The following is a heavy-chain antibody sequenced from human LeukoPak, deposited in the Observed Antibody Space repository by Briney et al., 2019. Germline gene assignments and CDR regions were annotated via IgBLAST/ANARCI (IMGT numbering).Heavy chain of an antibody. CDR3: AKDHWQDYYDSSGYSQPLDY. CDR2: ISYDGSNK. V-gene: IGHV3-30*18. D-gene: IGHD3-22*01. CDR1: GFTFSSYG. J-gene: IGHJ4*02. Sequence: PGGSLRLSCAASGFTFSSYGMHWVRQAPGKGLEWVAVISYDGSNKYYADSVKGRFTISRDNSKNTLYLQMNSLRAEDTAVYYCAKDHWQDYYDSSGYSQPLDYWGQGTLVTVPS.